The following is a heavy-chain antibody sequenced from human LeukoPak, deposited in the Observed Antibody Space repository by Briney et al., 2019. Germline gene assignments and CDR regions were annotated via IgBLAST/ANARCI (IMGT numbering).Heavy chain of an antibody. CDR1: GGSISSYY. D-gene: IGHD6-6*01. J-gene: IGHJ4*02. Sequence: SETLSLTCTVSGGSISSYYWSWIRQPPGQGLEWIGYIYYSGSTNYNPSLKSRVTISVDTSKNQFSLKLSSVTAADTAVYYCASSLLPTYSSSSAGFDYWGQGTLVTVSS. V-gene: IGHV4-59*01. CDR3: ASSLLPTYSSSSAGFDY. CDR2: IYYSGST.